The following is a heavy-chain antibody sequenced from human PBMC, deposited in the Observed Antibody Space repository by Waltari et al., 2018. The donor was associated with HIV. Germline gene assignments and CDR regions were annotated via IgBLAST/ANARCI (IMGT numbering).Heavy chain of an antibody. CDR2: VYHSGST. V-gene: IGHV4-38-2*02. J-gene: IGHJ4*02. Sequence: GYSISSGYYWGWIRQPPGKGLEWIGSVYHSGSTYYNPSLKSRVIISVDTSKNQFSLKLTSVTAADTAVYYCARDIAQLHYCTGGSCYFNYFDYWGQGTLVTVSS. D-gene: IGHD2-15*01. CDR1: GYSISSGYY. CDR3: ARDIAQLHYCTGGSCYFNYFDY.